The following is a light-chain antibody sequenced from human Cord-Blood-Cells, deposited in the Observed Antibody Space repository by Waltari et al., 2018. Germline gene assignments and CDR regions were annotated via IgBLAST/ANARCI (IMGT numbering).Light chain of an antibody. V-gene: IGKV1-9*01. CDR3: QQLNSYPRT. Sequence: DIQLTQSPSFLSASVGDRVTITCPASQGISSYLAWYQQKPEKAPKLLIYAASTLQSGVPSRFSGSGSGTEFTLTISSLQPEDFATYYCQQLNSYPRTFGQGTKVEIK. J-gene: IGKJ1*01. CDR1: QGISSY. CDR2: AAS.